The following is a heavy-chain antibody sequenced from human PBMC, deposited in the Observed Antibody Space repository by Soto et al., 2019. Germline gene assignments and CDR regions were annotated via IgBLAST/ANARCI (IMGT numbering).Heavy chain of an antibody. J-gene: IGHJ6*02. CDR3: ARGHSTDCSNGVCSFFYNHEMDV. CDR2: INPKSGGT. CDR1: GYSCTEYH. Sequence: ASVKVSCKASGYSCTEYHMHCVLQAPVQWLEGLGRINPKSGGTSTAQKFQGWVTMTRDRSISTVYMELTRLRSDDTAVYFCARGHSTDCSNGVCSFFYNHEMDVWGQGTTVTVSS. D-gene: IGHD2-8*01. V-gene: IGHV1-2*04.